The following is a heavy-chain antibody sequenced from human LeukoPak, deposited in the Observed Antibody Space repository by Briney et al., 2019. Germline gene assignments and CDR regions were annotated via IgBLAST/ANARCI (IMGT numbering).Heavy chain of an antibody. CDR2: IYYSGST. CDR1: GGSISSYH. CDR3: AREATDYDFWSGYPKADY. J-gene: IGHJ4*02. Sequence: SETLSLTCTVSGGSISSYHWSWIRQPPGKGLEWIGYIYYSGSTYYNPSLKSRVTISVDTSKNQFSLKLSSVTAADTAVYYCAREATDYDFWSGYPKADYWGQGTLVTVSS. D-gene: IGHD3-3*01. V-gene: IGHV4-30-4*08.